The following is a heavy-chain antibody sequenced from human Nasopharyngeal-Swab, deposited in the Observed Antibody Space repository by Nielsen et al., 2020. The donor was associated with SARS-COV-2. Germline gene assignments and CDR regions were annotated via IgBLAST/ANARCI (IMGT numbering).Heavy chain of an antibody. D-gene: IGHD3-22*01. J-gene: IGHJ5*02. CDR2: IRSEYYGGTP. V-gene: IGHV3-49*03. Sequence: GESLKISCKASGFTFGDYAMSWFRQAPGKGLEWVGFIRSEYYGGTPEYAASVKGRLTISRDDPKSVAYLQMNSLKTEDTAVYYCTRDLFSNDYYDAKWFDPWGQGTLVTVSS. CDR1: GFTFGDYA. CDR3: TRDLFSNDYYDAKWFDP.